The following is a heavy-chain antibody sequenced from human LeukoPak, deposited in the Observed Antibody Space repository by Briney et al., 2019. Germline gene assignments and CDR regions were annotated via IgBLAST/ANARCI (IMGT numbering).Heavy chain of an antibody. CDR2: IYYSGST. CDR3: ARNTAGDYSYYHGMDV. CDR1: GDSIYSGDYY. D-gene: IGHD5-18*01. Sequence: PSQTLSLTCTVSGDSIYSGDYYWSWSRQPPGKGLEWIGYIYYSGSTYYNPSLKSRVTISIDTSKNQFSLKLRSVTAADTAAYFRARNTAGDYSYYHGMDVWGQGTTVTVSS. J-gene: IGHJ6*02. V-gene: IGHV4-30-4*08.